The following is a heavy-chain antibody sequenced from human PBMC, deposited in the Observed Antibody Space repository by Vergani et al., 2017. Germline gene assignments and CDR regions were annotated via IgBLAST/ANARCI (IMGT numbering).Heavy chain of an antibody. V-gene: IGHV2-70*04. CDR1: GFSLTSSGMR. J-gene: IGHJ4*02. CDR2: IDWDDQT. CDR3: TRTLSDSRGYFIDY. D-gene: IGHD3-22*01. Sequence: QVTFKESGPALVNPRQALTLTCTFSGFSLTSSGMRVSWFRQSPGKALEWLARIDWDDQTYYTTSLRTRITISKDTSKNQVALTMTNMDPVDTATYYCTRTLSDSRGYFIDYWGQGTLVTVSS.